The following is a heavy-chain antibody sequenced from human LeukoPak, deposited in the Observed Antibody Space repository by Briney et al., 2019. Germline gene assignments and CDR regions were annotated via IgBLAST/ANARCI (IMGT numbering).Heavy chain of an antibody. Sequence: SETLSLTCAVSGGSISSSNWWSWVRQPPGKGLEWIGEIYHSGSTNYNPSLKSRVTISVDTSKNQFSLKLSSVTAADTAVYYCARDHRLPLAFDIWGQGTMVTVSS. D-gene: IGHD3-16*01. CDR2: IYHSGST. V-gene: IGHV4-4*02. J-gene: IGHJ3*02. CDR1: GGSISSSNW. CDR3: ARDHRLPLAFDI.